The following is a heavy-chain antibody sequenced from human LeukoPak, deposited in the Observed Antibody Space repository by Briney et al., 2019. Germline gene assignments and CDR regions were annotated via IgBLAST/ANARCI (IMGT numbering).Heavy chain of an antibody. J-gene: IGHJ3*02. CDR1: GYTFTSYA. CDR2: INTNTGNP. V-gene: IGHV7-4-1*02. Sequence: GASVKVSCKASGYTFTSYAMNWVRQAPGQGLEWMGWINTNTGNPTYAQGFTGRFVFSLDTSVSTAYLQISSLKAEDTAVYYCARGDEIAAAGKSAFDIWGQGTMVTVSS. D-gene: IGHD6-13*01. CDR3: ARGDEIAAAGKSAFDI.